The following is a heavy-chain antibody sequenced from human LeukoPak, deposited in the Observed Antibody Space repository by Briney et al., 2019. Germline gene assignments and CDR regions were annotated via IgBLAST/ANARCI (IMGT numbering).Heavy chain of an antibody. CDR2: IKSKTDGGTT. V-gene: IGHV3-15*01. J-gene: IGHJ3*02. CDR3: ITVDYYDSSGYWDAFDI. D-gene: IGHD3-22*01. CDR1: GFTFSNAW. Sequence: GGSLRLSCAASGFTFSNAWMSWVRQAPGKGLEWVGRIKSKTDGGTTDYAAPVKGRFTISRDDSKNTLYLQMNSLKTEDTAVYYCITVDYYDSSGYWDAFDIWGQGTMVTVSS.